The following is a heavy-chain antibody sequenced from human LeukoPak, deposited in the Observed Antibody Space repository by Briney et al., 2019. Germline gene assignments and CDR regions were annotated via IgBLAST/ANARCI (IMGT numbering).Heavy chain of an antibody. CDR2: IIPIFGTA. Sequence: SVKVSCKASGYTFTSYAISWVRQAPGQGLEWMGRIIPIFGTANYAQKFQGRVTITTDESTSTAYMELSSLRSEDTAVYYCARSQWLAAYNWFDPWGQGTLVTVSS. D-gene: IGHD6-19*01. CDR3: ARSQWLAAYNWFDP. J-gene: IGHJ5*02. CDR1: GYTFTSYA. V-gene: IGHV1-69*05.